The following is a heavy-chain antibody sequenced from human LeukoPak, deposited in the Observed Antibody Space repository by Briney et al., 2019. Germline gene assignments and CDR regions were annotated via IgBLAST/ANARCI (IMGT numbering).Heavy chain of an antibody. CDR1: GGSVSTTGVA. Sequence: SQTLSLTCAISGGSVSTTGVAWNWIRQSPSSGLEWLGRTYYRSKWSNDYAVSVKSRITINPDTSKNQFSLQLNSVTPEYTAVYYCARGRASAFDIWGQGTVVAVSS. CDR3: ARGRASAFDI. J-gene: IGHJ3*02. CDR2: TYYRSKWSN. V-gene: IGHV6-1*01. D-gene: IGHD2-21*01.